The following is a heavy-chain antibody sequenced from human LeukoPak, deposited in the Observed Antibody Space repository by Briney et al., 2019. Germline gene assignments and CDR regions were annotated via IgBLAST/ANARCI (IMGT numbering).Heavy chain of an antibody. D-gene: IGHD2-15*01. J-gene: IGHJ2*01. CDR3: ARGRYCSGGSCYRFHYFWYFDL. Sequence: ASVKVSCNASGYTFTSYDINWVRQATGQGLEWMGWMNPNSGNTGYAQKFQGRVTMTRSTSISTAYMELSSLRSEDTAVYYCARGRYCSGGSCYRFHYFWYFDLWGRGTLVTVSS. V-gene: IGHV1-8*01. CDR1: GYTFTSYD. CDR2: MNPNSGNT.